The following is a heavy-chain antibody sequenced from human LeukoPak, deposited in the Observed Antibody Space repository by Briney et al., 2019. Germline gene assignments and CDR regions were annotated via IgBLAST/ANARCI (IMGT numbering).Heavy chain of an antibody. J-gene: IGHJ4*02. CDR1: GFTFNTYA. CDR2: ITVSGVST. V-gene: IGHV3-23*01. Sequence: GGSLRLSCAASGFTFNTYAMSWVRQPPGKGLEWVSSITVSGVSTYYAGSVRGRFTISRDNSKHTLYLQMNSLRADDTAVYYCAKEHLTARLFDCWGQGTLVTVSS. D-gene: IGHD6-6*01. CDR3: AKEHLTARLFDC.